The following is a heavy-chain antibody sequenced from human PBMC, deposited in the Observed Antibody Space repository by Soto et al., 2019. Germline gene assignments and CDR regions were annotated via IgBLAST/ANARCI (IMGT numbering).Heavy chain of an antibody. V-gene: IGHV5-51*01. CDR3: ARHPSMSDPMFDP. J-gene: IGHJ5*02. CDR2: IYPGDSDT. Sequence: PGKGLEWMGIIYPGDSDTRYSPSFQGQVTISVDKSISTAYXQXSSLKASDTAMYYCARHPSMSDPMFDPWGQGTLVTVSS.